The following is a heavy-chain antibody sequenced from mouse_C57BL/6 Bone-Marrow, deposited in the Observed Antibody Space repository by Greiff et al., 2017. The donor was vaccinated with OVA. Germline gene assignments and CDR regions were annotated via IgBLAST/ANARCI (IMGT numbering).Heavy chain of an antibody. V-gene: IGHV3-8*01. CDR2: ISYSGST. CDR3: ARYTHWWYFDV. J-gene: IGHJ1*03. CDR1: GYSITSAY. Sequence: VKLQESGPGLAKPSQTLSLTCSVTGYSITSAYWNWIRKFPENKLEYMGYISYSGSTYYNPSLKSRISITRDTSKNQYYLQLNSVTTEDTATYYCARYTHWWYFDVWGTGTTVTVSS.